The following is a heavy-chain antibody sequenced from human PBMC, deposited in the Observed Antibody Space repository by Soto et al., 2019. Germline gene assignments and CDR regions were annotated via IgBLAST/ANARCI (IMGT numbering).Heavy chain of an antibody. CDR1: GFTFTSSA. J-gene: IGHJ4*02. V-gene: IGHV1-58*01. Sequence: QMQLVQSGPEVKKPGTSVKVSCKASGFTFTSSAVQWVRQARGQRLEWIGWIVVGSGNTNYAQKFQERVTITRDMSTSTAYMELSSLRSEDTAVYYCAAAKLWLGWGDYFDYWGQGTLVTVSS. D-gene: IGHD5-18*01. CDR2: IVVGSGNT. CDR3: AAAKLWLGWGDYFDY.